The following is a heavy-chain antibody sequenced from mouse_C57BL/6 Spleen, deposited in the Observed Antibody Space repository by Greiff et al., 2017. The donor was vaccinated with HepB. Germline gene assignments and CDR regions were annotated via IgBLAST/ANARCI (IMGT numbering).Heavy chain of an antibody. CDR2: INPSNGGT. D-gene: IGHD2-1*01. V-gene: IGHV1-53*01. J-gene: IGHJ3*01. CDR3: ARSGIYYGNYWFAY. CDR1: GYTFTSYW. Sequence: QVQLQQPGTELVKPGASVKLSCKASGYTFTSYWMHWVKQRPGQGLEWIGNINPSNGGTNYNEKCKSKATLTVDKSSSTAYMQLSSLTSEDSAVYYCARSGIYYGNYWFAYWGQGTLVTVSA.